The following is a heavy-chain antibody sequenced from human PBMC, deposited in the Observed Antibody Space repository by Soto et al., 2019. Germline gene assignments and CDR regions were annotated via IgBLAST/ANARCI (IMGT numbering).Heavy chain of an antibody. CDR2: IYSGGST. CDR1: GFTVSSNY. J-gene: IGHJ4*02. D-gene: IGHD2-21*02. V-gene: IGHV3-53*01. CDR3: AREAPGGDDHTYYFDY. Sequence: GGSLRLSCAASGFTVSSNYMSWVRQAPGKGLEWVSVIYSGGSTYYADSVKGRFTISRDNSKNTLYLQMNSLRAEDTAVYYCAREAPGGDDHTYYFDYWGQGTLVTVSS.